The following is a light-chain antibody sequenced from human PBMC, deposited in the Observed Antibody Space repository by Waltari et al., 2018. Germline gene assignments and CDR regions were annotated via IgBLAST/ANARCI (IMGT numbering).Light chain of an antibody. V-gene: IGKV2D-29*01. CDR1: QSLLHSNGNTY. CDR3: MQTLQTPFT. CDR2: RIS. Sequence: DIVMTQSPLSLPVPTGEPGSIPCRSSQSLLHSNGNTYLHWLLQKPGHPPRLLIDRISNQFSGVPDRFSGSGSGTDFTLKISRVEAEDVGVYYCMQTLQTPFTFGRGTKLEIK. J-gene: IGKJ3*01.